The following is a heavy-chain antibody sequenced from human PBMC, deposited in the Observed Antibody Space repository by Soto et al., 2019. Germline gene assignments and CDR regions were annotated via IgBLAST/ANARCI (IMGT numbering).Heavy chain of an antibody. V-gene: IGHV3-23*01. J-gene: IGHJ4*02. D-gene: IGHD2-15*01. CDR1: GFTFSSYA. Sequence: SLRLSCAASGFTFSSYAMSWVRQAPGKGLEWVSAISGSGGSTYYADSVKGRFTISRDNSKNTLYLQMNSLRAEDTAVYYCARQNGIVVVSSFDYWGQGTLVTVSS. CDR3: ARQNGIVVVSSFDY. CDR2: ISGSGGST.